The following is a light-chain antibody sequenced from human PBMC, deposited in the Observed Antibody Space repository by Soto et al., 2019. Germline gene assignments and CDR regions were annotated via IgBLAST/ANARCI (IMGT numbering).Light chain of an antibody. J-gene: IGKJ2*01. CDR2: DAS. CDR1: QSISSS. V-gene: IGKV3-11*01. Sequence: EIVLTQSPATLSLSPGERATLSCRASQSISSSLAWYQQKPGQAPRLLIFDASNRATGIPASFSGSGSGTDFTLTISSLGPEDFAIYYCQQRSNWPRVYTFGQGTKLEIK. CDR3: QQRSNWPRVYT.